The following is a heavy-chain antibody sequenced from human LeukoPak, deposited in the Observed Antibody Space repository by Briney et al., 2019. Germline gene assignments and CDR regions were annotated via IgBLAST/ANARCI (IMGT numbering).Heavy chain of an antibody. CDR3: AHKMVATGCYFDY. CDR2: IYWDDDK. J-gene: IGHJ4*02. CDR1: GFSLSTSAVG. V-gene: IGHV2-5*02. D-gene: IGHD3-9*01. Sequence: ASGPTLVNPTQTLTLTCTFSGFSLSTSAVGVGWIRQPPGKALEWLALIYWDDDKHYSPSLKSRLTINKDTSKNRVVLTMTNMDPVDTATYYCAHKMVATGCYFDYWGQGTLVTVSS.